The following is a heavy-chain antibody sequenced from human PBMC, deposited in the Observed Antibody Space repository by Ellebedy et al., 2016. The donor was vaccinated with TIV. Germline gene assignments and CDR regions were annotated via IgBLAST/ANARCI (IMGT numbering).Heavy chain of an antibody. CDR3: AKDTTNWNYGY. CDR2: ISHSSDTI. Sequence: GGSLRLSCAASGFIFSTYSMNWVRQAPGKGLEWVSYISHSSDTIYYADSVKGRFIISRDNAKNSLYLQMNSLRAEDTAVYYCAKDTTNWNYGYWGQGTLVTVSS. J-gene: IGHJ4*02. D-gene: IGHD1-7*01. V-gene: IGHV3-48*04. CDR1: GFIFSTYS.